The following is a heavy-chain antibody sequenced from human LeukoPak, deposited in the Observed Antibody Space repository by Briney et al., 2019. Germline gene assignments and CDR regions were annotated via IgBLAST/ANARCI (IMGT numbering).Heavy chain of an antibody. D-gene: IGHD6-13*01. CDR3: ARGGIAAANFDY. V-gene: IGHV4-61*08. J-gene: IGHJ4*02. CDR1: GGSISSGGYY. CDR2: IYYSGST. Sequence: SQTLSLTCTVSGGSISSGGYYWSWIRQPPGKGLEWIGYIYYSGSTNYNPSLKSRVTISVDTSKNQFSLKLSSVTAADTAVYYCARGGIAAANFDYWGQGTLVTVSS.